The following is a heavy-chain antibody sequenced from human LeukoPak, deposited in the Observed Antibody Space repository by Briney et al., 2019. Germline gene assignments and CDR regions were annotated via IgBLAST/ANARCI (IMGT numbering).Heavy chain of an antibody. J-gene: IGHJ6*03. CDR3: ARQSSYYYYYMDV. Sequence: PSETLSLTCTVSGGSINSHYWSWIRQPPGKGLEWIGDIYYKGSTNYNPSLKSRVTISVDTSENQFSLKLSSVTAADTAVYYCARQSSYYYYYMDVWGKGTTVTVSS. CDR1: GGSINSHY. V-gene: IGHV4-59*11. CDR2: IYYKGST.